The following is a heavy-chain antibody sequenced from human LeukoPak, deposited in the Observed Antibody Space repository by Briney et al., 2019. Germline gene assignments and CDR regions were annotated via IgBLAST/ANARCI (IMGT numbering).Heavy chain of an antibody. CDR2: IYSGGST. J-gene: IGHJ4*02. V-gene: IGHV3-53*01. CDR3: ASWDYFDY. D-gene: IGHD3-16*01. CDR1: GFTVSSNY. Sequence: VGSLRLSCAASGFTVSSNYMSWVRQAPGKGLEWVSVIYSGGSTYYADSVEGRFTISRDNAKNTLYLQMNSLRAEDTAVYYCASWDYFDYWGQGTLVTVSS.